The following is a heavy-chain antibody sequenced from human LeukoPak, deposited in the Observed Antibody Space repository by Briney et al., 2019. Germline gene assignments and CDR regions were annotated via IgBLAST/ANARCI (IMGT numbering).Heavy chain of an antibody. CDR2: IYSGGST. CDR1: GFTVSSNY. CDR3: GSVWLGELLRFNN. V-gene: IGHV3-66*02. Sequence: PGGSLRLSCAAYGFTVSSNYMSWVRQAPGKGLEWVSVIYSGGSTYYADSVKGRFTISRDNSKNTLYLQMNSLRAEDTAVYYCGSVWLGELLRFNNWGQGTLVTDCS. J-gene: IGHJ4*02. D-gene: IGHD3-10*01.